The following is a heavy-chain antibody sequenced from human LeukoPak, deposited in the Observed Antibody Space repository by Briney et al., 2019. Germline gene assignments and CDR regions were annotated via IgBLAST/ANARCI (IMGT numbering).Heavy chain of an antibody. Sequence: GRSLRLSCAASGFTFSSYAMHWVRQAPGKGLEWVAVISYDGSNKYYADSVKGRFTISRDNSKNTLYLQMNSLSGEDTAVYYCARAMVVVVPPAMWGQGTLVTVSS. CDR1: GFTFSSYA. D-gene: IGHD2-2*01. CDR3: ARAMVVVVPPAM. CDR2: ISYDGSNK. J-gene: IGHJ4*02. V-gene: IGHV3-30-3*01.